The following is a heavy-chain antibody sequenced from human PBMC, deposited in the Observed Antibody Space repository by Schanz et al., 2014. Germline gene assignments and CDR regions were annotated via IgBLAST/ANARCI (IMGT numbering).Heavy chain of an antibody. CDR1: GLTFSDYY. CDR2: IYTDGST. Sequence: VQLVESGGGLVKPGGSLRLSCAASGLTFSDYYMSWVRQAPGKGLEWVSIIYTDGSTYYADSVRDRFTISRDNSKNMLYLQINNLRAEDTAVYYCARGTDTAMEHRPFDYWGQGTLVTVSS. D-gene: IGHD5-18*01. V-gene: IGHV3-66*01. CDR3: ARGTDTAMEHRPFDY. J-gene: IGHJ4*02.